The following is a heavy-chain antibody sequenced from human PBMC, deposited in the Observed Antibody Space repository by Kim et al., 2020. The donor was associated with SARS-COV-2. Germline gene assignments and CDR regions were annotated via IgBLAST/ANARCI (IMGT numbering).Heavy chain of an antibody. CDR1: GYTFNAYG. J-gene: IGHJ4*02. CDR2: IGAKNEDT. CDR3: ARGPDYFERSEYASYFLQF. Sequence: ASVKVSCKASGYTFNAYGISWVRQAPGQGLEWMGWIGAKNEDTNSAQRFQDRLTMTTDTSTNTAHMELRSLRSDDTAVYYCARGPDYFERSEYASYFLQFWGQGTLVTVSS. D-gene: IGHD3-22*01. V-gene: IGHV1-18*04.